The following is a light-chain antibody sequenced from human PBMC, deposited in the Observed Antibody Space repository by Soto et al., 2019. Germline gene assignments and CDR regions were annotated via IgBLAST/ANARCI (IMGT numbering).Light chain of an antibody. V-gene: IGLV2-23*02. CDR3: CSYTRSSTVI. J-gene: IGLJ2*01. CDR1: SSDVGSYEL. CDR2: EVS. Sequence: QSALTQTASVSGSPGQSITISCTGTSSDVGSYELVSWYQQLPGKVPKLMIYEVSKRHSGVSNRFSGSKSGNTASLTISGLQADDEADYYCCSYTRSSTVIFGGGTKVTDL.